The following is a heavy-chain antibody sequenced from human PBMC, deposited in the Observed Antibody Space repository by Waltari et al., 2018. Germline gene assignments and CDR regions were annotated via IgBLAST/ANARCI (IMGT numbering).Heavy chain of an antibody. CDR1: GGSISSGSYY. J-gene: IGHJ5*02. Sequence: QVQLQESGPGLVKPSQTLSLTCTVSGGSISSGSYYWSWIRQPAGKGLEWIGRIYTSGSPNYTPSLKSRVTIAVDTSKNQFSRKLSSVTAADTAVYYCARGPTGGGHWFDPWGQGTLVTVSS. V-gene: IGHV4-61*02. D-gene: IGHD3-16*01. CDR2: IYTSGSP. CDR3: ARGPTGGGHWFDP.